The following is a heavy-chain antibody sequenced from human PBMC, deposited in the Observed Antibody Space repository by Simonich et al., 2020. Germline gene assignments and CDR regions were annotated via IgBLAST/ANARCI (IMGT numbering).Heavy chain of an antibody. D-gene: IGHD7-27*01. J-gene: IGHJ6*03. V-gene: IGHV3-7*01. CDR2: IKQDGSEK. CDR1: GFTFSSYW. Sequence: EVQLVESGGGLVQPGGSLRLSCAASGFTFSSYWMSWVRQAPGKGLEWVANIKQDGSEKYYADSVKGRFTIPRDNAKNSLYLQMNSLRAEDTAVYYCARDGLGTAYYYYMDVWGKGTTVTVSS. CDR3: ARDGLGTAYYYYMDV.